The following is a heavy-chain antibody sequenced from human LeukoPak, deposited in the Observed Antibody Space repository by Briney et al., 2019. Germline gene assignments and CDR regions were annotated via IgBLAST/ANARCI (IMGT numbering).Heavy chain of an antibody. J-gene: IGHJ3*01. CDR1: GGSISSSSYY. CDR2: IYYSGST. D-gene: IGHD6-6*01. Sequence: TSETLSLTCTVSGGSISSSSYYWGWIRQPPGKGLEWIGSIYYSGSTYYNPSLKSRVTISVDTSKNQFSLKLSSVTAADTAVYYCTREYSSSSGRAFDFWGQGTMVTVSS. V-gene: IGHV4-39*02. CDR3: TREYSSSSGRAFDF.